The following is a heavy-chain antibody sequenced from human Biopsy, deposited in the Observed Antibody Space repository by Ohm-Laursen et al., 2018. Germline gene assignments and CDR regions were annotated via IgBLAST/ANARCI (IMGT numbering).Heavy chain of an antibody. CDR2: IYYSGST. D-gene: IGHD3/OR15-3a*01. Sequence: SETLCLTCSVSGVYISDYYWSWIRQPPGRGLEWVGSIYYSGSTNYNPSLKSRVTISADTSKSQLSLHLTSVTAADTAVYYCASRGLVMASDYYFDDWGQGTLVTVSS. V-gene: IGHV4-59*08. J-gene: IGHJ4*02. CDR3: ASRGLVMASDYYFDD. CDR1: GVYISDYY.